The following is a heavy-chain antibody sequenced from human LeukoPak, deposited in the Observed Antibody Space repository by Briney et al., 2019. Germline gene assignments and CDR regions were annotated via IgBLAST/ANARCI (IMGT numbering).Heavy chain of an antibody. Sequence: SETLSLSCAVYGGSFRGYYWSWIRQPPGKGLEWIGEINHSGSTNYNPSLKSRVTISLDTSMKKFSLKLNSVTAADTAVYYCASTERCSTTCPTDFWGQGTLVTVSS. CDR1: GGSFRGYY. D-gene: IGHD2-2*01. CDR3: ASTERCSTTCPTDF. J-gene: IGHJ4*02. V-gene: IGHV4-34*01. CDR2: INHSGST.